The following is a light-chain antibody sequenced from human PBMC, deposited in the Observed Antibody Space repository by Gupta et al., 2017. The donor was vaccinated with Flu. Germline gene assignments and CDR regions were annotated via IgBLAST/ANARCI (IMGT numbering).Light chain of an antibody. J-gene: IGLJ3*02. CDR1: ALPDQY. CDR2: NDS. V-gene: IGLV3-25*03. Sequence: SYALTQPPSVSVSPGQTARIACSGDALPDQYVYWYQHQPGQAPVLVIYNDSERPSGIPERFSGSSSGTTATLTISGVQAEDEADYYCESPDNSGSFGVFGGGTKLTVL. CDR3: ESPDNSGSFGV.